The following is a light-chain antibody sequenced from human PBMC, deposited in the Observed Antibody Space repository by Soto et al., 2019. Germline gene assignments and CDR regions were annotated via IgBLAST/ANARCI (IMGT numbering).Light chain of an antibody. CDR1: SSNIGAEYD. CDR2: GDN. Sequence: QSVLTQPPSVSGAPGQGVALCFTWSSSNIGAEYDVHWYQQLPGTAPKRLIYGDNNRPSGVPDRFSGSKSGTSASLAITGLQPEDEADYYCQSYDSSLTTFVFGTGTKVTVL. V-gene: IGLV1-40*01. J-gene: IGLJ1*01. CDR3: QSYDSSLTTFV.